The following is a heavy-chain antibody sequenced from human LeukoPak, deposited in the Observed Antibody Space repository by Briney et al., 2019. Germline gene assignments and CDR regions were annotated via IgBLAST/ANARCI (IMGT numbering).Heavy chain of an antibody. J-gene: IGHJ4*02. D-gene: IGHD6-19*01. CDR1: GFTFDDYG. V-gene: IGHV3-20*04. Sequence: GGSLRLSCAASGFTFDDYGMSWVRQAPGKGLEWVSGINWNGGSTGYADSVKGRFTISRDNAKNSLYVQMDSLRAEDTAVYYCARGRAHELHSGWYLPFDYWGQGTLVTVSS. CDR2: INWNGGST. CDR3: ARGRAHELHSGWYLPFDY.